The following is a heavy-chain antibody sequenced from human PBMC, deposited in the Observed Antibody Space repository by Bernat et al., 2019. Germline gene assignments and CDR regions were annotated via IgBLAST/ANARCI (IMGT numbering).Heavy chain of an antibody. CDR1: GFTFISYG. V-gene: IGHV3-33*01. CDR3: ARDLVAARPDIGY. Sequence: QVQLVESGGVVVQPGRSLRLSCAASGFTFISYGMHWVRQAPGKGLEWVAFIWYDGSNKYYADSVKGRFTISRDNSKNTLYLQMNSLRAEDTAVYYCARDLVAARPDIGYWGQGTLVTVSS. D-gene: IGHD6-6*01. J-gene: IGHJ4*02. CDR2: IWYDGSNK.